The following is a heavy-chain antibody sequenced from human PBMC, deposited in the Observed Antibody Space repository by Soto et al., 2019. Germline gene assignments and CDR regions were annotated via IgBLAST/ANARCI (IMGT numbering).Heavy chain of an antibody. D-gene: IGHD3-10*01. CDR3: ARDGLQSLWFGTANARYYYGMDV. Sequence: QVQLVESGGGVVQPGRSLRLSCAASGFTFSSYAMHWVRQAPGKGLEWVAVISYDGSNKYYADSVKGRFTISRDNSKNTLYLQMNSLRAEDTAVYYCARDGLQSLWFGTANARYYYGMDVWGQGTTVTVSS. CDR2: ISYDGSNK. J-gene: IGHJ6*02. CDR1: GFTFSSYA. V-gene: IGHV3-30-3*01.